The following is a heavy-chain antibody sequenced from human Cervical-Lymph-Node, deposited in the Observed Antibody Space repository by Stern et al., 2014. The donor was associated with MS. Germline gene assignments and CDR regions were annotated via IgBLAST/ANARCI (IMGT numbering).Heavy chain of an antibody. CDR2: TIPIFGTA. Sequence: VQLVESGAEVKKPGSSVKVSCKASGGTFSSYTISWVRQAPGQGLEWMGGTIPIFGTATYAQKFQGRVTITADESTSTAYMELSSLRSEDTAVYYCARLGIAVANSTWGQGTLVTVSS. J-gene: IGHJ5*02. V-gene: IGHV1-69*01. CDR3: ARLGIAVANST. D-gene: IGHD6-19*01. CDR1: GGTFSSYT.